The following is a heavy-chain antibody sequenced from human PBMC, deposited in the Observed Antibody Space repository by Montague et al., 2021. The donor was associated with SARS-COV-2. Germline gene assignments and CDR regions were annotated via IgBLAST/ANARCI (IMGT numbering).Heavy chain of an antibody. D-gene: IGHD3-22*01. Sequence: SETLSLTCTVSGGSISSSSYYWGWIRQPPGKGLEWIGEINHSGGTXYXXXXKXRVTISVDTSKNQFSLKLRSLTAADTAVYYCARGLTDVTVILVFVGASLYFESWGQGALVTVSS. CDR2: INHSGGT. V-gene: IGHV4-39*07. J-gene: IGHJ4*02. CDR3: ARGLTDVTVILVFVGASLYFES. CDR1: GGSISSSSYY.